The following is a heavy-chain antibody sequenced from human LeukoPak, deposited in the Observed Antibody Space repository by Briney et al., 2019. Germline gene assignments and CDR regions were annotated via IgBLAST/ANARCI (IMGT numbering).Heavy chain of an antibody. V-gene: IGHV3-11*06. CDR2: ISSSSSYI. D-gene: IGHD3-10*01. J-gene: IGHJ5*02. Sequence: PGGSLRLSCAASGFTFSDYYMSWIRQAPGKGLEWVSSISSSSSYIYYADSVKGRFTISRDNAKNSLYLQMNSLRAEDTAVYYCARDLGRLITMVRGVLDPWGQGTLVTVSS. CDR3: ARDLGRLITMVRGVLDP. CDR1: GFTFSDYY.